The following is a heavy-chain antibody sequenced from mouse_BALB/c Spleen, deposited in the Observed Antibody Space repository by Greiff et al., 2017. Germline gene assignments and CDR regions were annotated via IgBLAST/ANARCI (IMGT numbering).Heavy chain of an antibody. Sequence: EVQLQESGPGLVKPSQSLSLTCTVTGYSITSDYAWNWIRQFPGNKLEWMGYISYSGSTSYNPSLKSRISITRDTSKNQFFLQLNSVTTEDTATYYCAREDFDYWGQGTTLTVSS. CDR3: AREDFDY. J-gene: IGHJ2*01. CDR2: ISYSGST. V-gene: IGHV3-2*02. CDR1: GYSITSDYA.